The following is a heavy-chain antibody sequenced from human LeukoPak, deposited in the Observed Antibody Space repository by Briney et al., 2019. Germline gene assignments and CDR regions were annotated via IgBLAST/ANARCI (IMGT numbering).Heavy chain of an antibody. Sequence: GGSLRLSCVASGFTFSTYWMSWVRQSPGRGLEWVANIRQDGSDKYYLDSVRGRFTISRDNADNSLFLEMNSLREEDTAVYYCARPLTIAGTWNFQNWGQGTLVTVSS. D-gene: IGHD1-20*01. V-gene: IGHV3-7*01. CDR2: IRQDGSDK. CDR1: GFTFSTYW. CDR3: ARPLTIAGTWNFQN. J-gene: IGHJ1*01.